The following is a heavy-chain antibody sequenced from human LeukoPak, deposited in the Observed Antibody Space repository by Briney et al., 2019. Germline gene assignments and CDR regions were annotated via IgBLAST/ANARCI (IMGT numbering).Heavy chain of an antibody. CDR3: VRHNTGADY. CDR2: VYPLDSET. Sequence: GESLKISCQTSGYSFNTFMIAWVRQAPGTGLEWMGLVYPLDSETRYGPSFQGQVTISADKSTSSAFLQWDSLKASGTAMYYCVRHNTGADYWGQGTLVTVSS. J-gene: IGHJ4*02. V-gene: IGHV5-51*01. CDR1: GYSFNTFM. D-gene: IGHD1-14*01.